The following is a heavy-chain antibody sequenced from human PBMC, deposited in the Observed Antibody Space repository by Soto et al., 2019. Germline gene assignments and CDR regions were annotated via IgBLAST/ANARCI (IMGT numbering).Heavy chain of an antibody. CDR3: ARLPPSGATSGGWFDP. J-gene: IGHJ5*02. V-gene: IGHV5-51*01. CDR2: IYPGDSDT. D-gene: IGHD1-26*01. CDR1: GYSFTSYW. Sequence: PGESLKISCKGSGYSFTSYWIGWVRQMPGRGLEWMGIIYPGDSDTRYSPSFQGQVTISADKSISTAYLQWSSPKASDTAMYYCARLPPSGATSGGWFDPWGQGTLVTVSS.